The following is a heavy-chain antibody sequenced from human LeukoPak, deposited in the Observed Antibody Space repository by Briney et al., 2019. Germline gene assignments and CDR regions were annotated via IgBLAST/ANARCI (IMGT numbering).Heavy chain of an antibody. J-gene: IGHJ4*02. CDR3: AKSHKTEATTE. CDR1: GFTFSSYA. D-gene: IGHD5-12*01. Sequence: GGSLRLSCAESGFTFSSYAMSWVRQAPGKGLEWVSAISGSATIIHYADSVKGRFTISRDNSKNTLFLQMNSLRAEDTAIYYCAKSHKTEATTEWGQGTLVTVSS. V-gene: IGHV3-23*01. CDR2: ISGSATII.